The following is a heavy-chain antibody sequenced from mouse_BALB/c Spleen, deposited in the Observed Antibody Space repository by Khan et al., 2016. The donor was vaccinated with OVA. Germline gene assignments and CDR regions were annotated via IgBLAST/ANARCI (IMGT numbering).Heavy chain of an antibody. CDR1: GFSLTNYG. J-gene: IGHJ4*01. CDR3: ARQPYYQYYIMDY. D-gene: IGHD2-10*01. Sequence: QVQLQQPGPGLVAPSQSLSITCTISGFSLTNYGVHWVRQPPGKGLEWLVVIWSDGSTAYNSALNSRLSISKDNSKSQVFLKMNSLQTDDTAMYYCARQPYYQYYIMDYWGQGTSVTVSS. V-gene: IGHV2-6-1*01. CDR2: IWSDGST.